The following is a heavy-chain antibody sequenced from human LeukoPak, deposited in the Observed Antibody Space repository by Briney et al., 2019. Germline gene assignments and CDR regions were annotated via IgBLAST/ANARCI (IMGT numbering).Heavy chain of an antibody. CDR1: GFTFDDYA. D-gene: IGHD3-9*01. J-gene: IGHJ5*02. V-gene: IGHV3-9*03. CDR2: ISWNSGTI. Sequence: GGSLRLSCAASGFTFDDYAMHWVRQAPGKGLEWVAGISWNSGTIGYADSVKGRFTISRDNAKNSLYLQMNSLRAEDMALYYCAKADSLYFVWLPCFCPWGQGTLVTVSS. CDR3: AKADSLYFVWLPCFCP.